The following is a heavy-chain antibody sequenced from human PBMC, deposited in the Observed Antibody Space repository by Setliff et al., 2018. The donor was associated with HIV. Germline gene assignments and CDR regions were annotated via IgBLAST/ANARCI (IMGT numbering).Heavy chain of an antibody. CDR1: GFIFSSYW. J-gene: IGHJ4*02. V-gene: IGHV3-7*01. CDR3: ARDATRGGDFDF. Sequence: GGSLRLSCTASGFIFSSYWMTWVRQAPGKGLEWVANIKEDGSETFYVDSVKGRFTMSRDNAKNSLFLEMNSLKVEDTAVYYCARDATRGGDFDFWGQGTLVTVSS. D-gene: IGHD1-26*01. CDR2: IKEDGSET.